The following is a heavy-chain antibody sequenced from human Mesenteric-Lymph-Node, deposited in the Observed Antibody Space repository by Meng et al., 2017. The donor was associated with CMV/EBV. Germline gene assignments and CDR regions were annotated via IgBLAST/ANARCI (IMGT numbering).Heavy chain of an antibody. J-gene: IGHJ5*02. CDR3: ATEDMSAAGRNWSDP. Sequence: SVYPFTGYYIYWVRPAPGQGLEWMGRINPNSGGTNYAQKFQARVTMTRDTSINTAYMELNRLISDDTAVYYCATEDMSAAGRNWSDPWGQGTLVTVSS. CDR2: INPNSGGT. V-gene: IGHV1-2*06. CDR1: VYPFTGYY. D-gene: IGHD6-13*01.